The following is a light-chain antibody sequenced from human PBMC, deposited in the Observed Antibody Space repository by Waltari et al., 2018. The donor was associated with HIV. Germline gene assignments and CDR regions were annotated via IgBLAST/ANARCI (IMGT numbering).Light chain of an antibody. CDR1: QSVNEW. Sequence: IQMTQSPETLSASVGDRVTITCRASQSVNEWLAWFQQKPGKAPKLLISKVSTLERGVPSRFSGSGSGTKFTLTISSLQPDDFATYYCQQFHSYWTFGQGTRVEIK. J-gene: IGKJ1*01. V-gene: IGKV1-5*03. CDR3: QQFHSYWT. CDR2: KVS.